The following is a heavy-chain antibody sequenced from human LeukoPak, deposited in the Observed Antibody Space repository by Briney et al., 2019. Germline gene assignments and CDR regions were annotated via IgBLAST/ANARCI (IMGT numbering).Heavy chain of an antibody. J-gene: IGHJ4*02. CDR3: ARAGRRGLRSKGGYYFDY. V-gene: IGHV4-30-4*01. D-gene: IGHD5-12*01. Sequence: PSRTLSLTCTVSGGPISSGDYYWSWIRQPPGKGLEWIGYIYYSGSTYYNPSLKSRVTISVDTSKNQFSLKLSSVTAADTAVYYCARAGRRGLRSKGGYYFDYWGQGTLVTVSS. CDR1: GGPISSGDYY. CDR2: IYYSGST.